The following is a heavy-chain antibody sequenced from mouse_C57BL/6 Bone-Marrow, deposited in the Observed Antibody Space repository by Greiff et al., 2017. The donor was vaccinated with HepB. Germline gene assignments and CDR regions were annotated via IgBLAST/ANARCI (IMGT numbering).Heavy chain of an antibody. Sequence: VQLKQSGPELVKPGASVKISCKASGYSFTGYYMNWVKQSPEKSLEWIGEINPSTGGTTYNQKFKAKATLTVDKSSSTAYMQLKSLTSEDSAVYYCARNSNYVNYAMDYWGQGTSVTVSS. D-gene: IGHD2-5*01. CDR1: GYSFTGYY. V-gene: IGHV1-42*01. J-gene: IGHJ4*01. CDR2: INPSTGGT. CDR3: ARNSNYVNYAMDY.